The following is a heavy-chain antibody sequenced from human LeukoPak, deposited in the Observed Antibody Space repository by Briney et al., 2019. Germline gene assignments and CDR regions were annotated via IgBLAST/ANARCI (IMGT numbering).Heavy chain of an antibody. CDR2: IYPGDSDT. CDR3: ARGGPTGGNYHTLDY. D-gene: IGHD5-24*01. V-gene: IGHV5-51*01. J-gene: IGHJ4*02. Sequence: GESLKISCNSSGYIYTSYWIGWVRQMPGKGLEWMGIIYPGDSDTRYSPSFQGQVTISADKSISTAYLQWSSLKASDTGMYFCARGGPTGGNYHTLDYWGQGTLVTVPS. CDR1: GYIYTSYW.